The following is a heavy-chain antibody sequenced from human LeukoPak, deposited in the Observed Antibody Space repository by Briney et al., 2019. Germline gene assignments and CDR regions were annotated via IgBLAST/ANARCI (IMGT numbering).Heavy chain of an antibody. V-gene: IGHV3-23*01. CDR2: ISGSGGST. D-gene: IGHD3-10*01. CDR3: AKGDSVVRGAFDY. Sequence: PGGSLRLSCAASGFTFSSYAMTWVRQAPGKGLEWVSAISGSGGSTYYADSVKGRFTISRDNSKNTLYLQMNSLRAEDTAVYYCAKGDSVVRGAFDYWGQGTLVTVSS. J-gene: IGHJ4*02. CDR1: GFTFSSYA.